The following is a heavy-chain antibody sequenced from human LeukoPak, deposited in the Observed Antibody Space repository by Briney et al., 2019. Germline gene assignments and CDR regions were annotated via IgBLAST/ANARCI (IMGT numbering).Heavy chain of an antibody. Sequence: ASETLSLTCTLSGGSISSGDYYWSWIRQPPGKGLEWIGYIYYSGSTHYNPSLKSRVTISVDTSKNQFSLKLSSVTAADTAVYYCARAWSNYWGQGTLVTVSS. CDR1: GGSISSGDYY. D-gene: IGHD2-15*01. J-gene: IGHJ4*02. CDR2: IYYSGST. V-gene: IGHV4-30-4*08. CDR3: ARAWSNY.